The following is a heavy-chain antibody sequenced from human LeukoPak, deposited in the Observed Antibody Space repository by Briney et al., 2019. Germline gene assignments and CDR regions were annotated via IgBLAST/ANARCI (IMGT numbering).Heavy chain of an antibody. V-gene: IGHV1-69*01. D-gene: IGHD2-2*01. J-gene: IGHJ6*04. CDR3: ARNAVPDRPFSGMDV. CDR2: IIPIFGTA. CDR1: GGTFSSYA. Sequence: SVKVSCKASGGTFSSYAISWVRQAPGEGLEWMGGIIPIFGTANYAQKFQGRVTITADESTSTAYMELSSLRSEDTAVYYCARNAVPDRPFSGMDVWGKGTTVTVSS.